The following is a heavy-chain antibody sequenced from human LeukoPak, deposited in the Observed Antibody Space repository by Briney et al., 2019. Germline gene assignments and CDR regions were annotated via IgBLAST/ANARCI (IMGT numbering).Heavy chain of an antibody. CDR2: LSSSGSSI. CDR3: ARDGLTTFGVAHAMYWYFDL. Sequence: GGSLRLSCAASGFTFSSYQMNWVPQAPGRGREGVSYLSSSGSSIYYADSVKGRFTISRDNAKNSVYLQMNSLRAEDTAVYYCARDGLTTFGVAHAMYWYFDLWGRGTLVTVSS. CDR1: GFTFSSYQ. J-gene: IGHJ2*01. D-gene: IGHD3-3*01. V-gene: IGHV3-48*03.